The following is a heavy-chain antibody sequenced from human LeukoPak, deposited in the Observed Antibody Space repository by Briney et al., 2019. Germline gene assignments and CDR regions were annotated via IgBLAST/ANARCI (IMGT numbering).Heavy chain of an antibody. CDR1: GFTFDDYA. J-gene: IGHJ2*01. V-gene: IGHV3-9*01. D-gene: IGHD6-13*01. CDR2: ISWNSGSI. Sequence: GGSLRLSCAASGFTFDDYAMHWVRQAPGKGLEWVSGISWNSGSIGYADSVKGRFTISRDNAKNSLYLQVNSLRAEDTALYYCALAAGGLWGRGTLVTVSS. CDR3: ALAAGGL.